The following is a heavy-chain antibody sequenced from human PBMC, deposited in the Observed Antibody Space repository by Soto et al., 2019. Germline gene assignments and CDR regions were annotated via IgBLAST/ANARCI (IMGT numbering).Heavy chain of an antibody. V-gene: IGHV3-33*01. CDR1: GFTLSSYG. Sequence: QVQLVESGGGVVQPGRSLRLSCAGFGFTLSSYGMDWVRQAPGKGLEWVAVIWYDGSNKYYADSVKGRFTISRDNSKNTLYLQMNSLRAEDTAVYYCAREGYDSSGSYGMDVWGQGTTVTVS. D-gene: IGHD3-22*01. J-gene: IGHJ6*02. CDR2: IWYDGSNK. CDR3: AREGYDSSGSYGMDV.